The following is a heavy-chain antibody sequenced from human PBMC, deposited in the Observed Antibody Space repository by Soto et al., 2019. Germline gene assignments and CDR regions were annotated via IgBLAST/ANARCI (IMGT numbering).Heavy chain of an antibody. V-gene: IGHV4-4*02. CDR1: GGSISSSNW. J-gene: IGHJ4*02. CDR3: AGAKVTDFWSGYYRQDIGFDY. D-gene: IGHD3-3*01. CDR2: IYHSGGT. Sequence: SETLSLTCAVSGGSISSSNWWSWVRQPPGKGLEWIGEIYHSGGTNYNPSLKSRVTISVDKSKNQFSLKLSSVTAADTAVYYCAGAKVTDFWSGYYRQDIGFDYWGQGTLVTVSS.